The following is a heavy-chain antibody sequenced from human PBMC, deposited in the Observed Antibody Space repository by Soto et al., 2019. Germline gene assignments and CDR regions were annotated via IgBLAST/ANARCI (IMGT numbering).Heavy chain of an antibody. Sequence: EVQLVESGGGLVQPGGSLRLSCEASGFTFCNYWMNWVRQTPGKGLEWVANIKPDGGEQYYVDSVKGRFTISRDNAKDSLYLQMSSLRGDDTAVYYCARGHSNSCDYWGQGTLVTVSS. CDR2: IKPDGGEQ. V-gene: IGHV3-7*04. CDR1: GFTFCNYW. D-gene: IGHD5-18*01. CDR3: ARGHSNSCDY. J-gene: IGHJ4*02.